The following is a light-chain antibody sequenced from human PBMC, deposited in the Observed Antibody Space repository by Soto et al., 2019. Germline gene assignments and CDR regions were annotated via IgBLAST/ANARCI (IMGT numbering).Light chain of an antibody. J-gene: IGKJ2*01. CDR2: AAS. Sequence: DIHMTQSPSSLSASVGDRVTITCRASQGFSGYVNWNQKKSGQPPKLLIYAASSLRSGVPSRFSGTGSGTDFTLTITSLQPEDFASYHCQQSYSTPPTFGQGTKLEIK. CDR3: QQSYSTPPT. V-gene: IGKV1-39*01. CDR1: QGFSGY.